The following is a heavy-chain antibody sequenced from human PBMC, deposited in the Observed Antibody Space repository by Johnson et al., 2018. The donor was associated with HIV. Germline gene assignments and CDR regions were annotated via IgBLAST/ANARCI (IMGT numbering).Heavy chain of an antibody. CDR1: GFTFSAYA. V-gene: IGHV3-30-3*01. J-gene: IGHJ3*02. D-gene: IGHD1-20*01. Sequence: QMLLVESGGGLVQPGGSLRLSCAASGFTFSAYAMHWVRQAPGKGLEWVALVSYDGSNRYYADYVKGRVTISRDNSKNTLYRQMNSLIAEDTAVYYCARDRERYNWNLGAFDIWGQGTMVTVSS. CDR3: ARDRERYNWNLGAFDI. CDR2: VSYDGSNR.